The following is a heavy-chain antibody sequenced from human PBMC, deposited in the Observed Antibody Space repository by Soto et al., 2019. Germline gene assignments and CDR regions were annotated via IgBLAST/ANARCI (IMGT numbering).Heavy chain of an antibody. V-gene: IGHV3-33*01. J-gene: IGHJ4*02. Sequence: QVQLVESGGGVVQPGGSLRLSCAASGFAFSGYAMHWVRQAPGKGLEWVAIIWYDGSTTYYVDSVKGRFTISRDNSKNMVYLQMNSLRAEDTAVYYWARALKTRQCDYWGQGTLVTVSS. CDR3: ARALKTRQCDY. CDR2: IWYDGSTT. D-gene: IGHD4-17*01. CDR1: GFAFSGYA.